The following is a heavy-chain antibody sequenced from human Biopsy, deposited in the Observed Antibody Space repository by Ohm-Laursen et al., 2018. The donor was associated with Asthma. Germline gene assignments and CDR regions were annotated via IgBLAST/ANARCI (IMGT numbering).Heavy chain of an antibody. D-gene: IGHD2-2*01. CDR2: INSVFGTT. J-gene: IGHJ4*02. Sequence: SSVKVSCKSLGGAFNTYVIGWVRQAPGQGLEWMGGINSVFGTTTYPQKFQDRVTITADDSTSTVYMELSSLRSEDTAVYYCARKAGSCISRTCYSLDFWDQGTLVTVSS. V-gene: IGHV1-69*01. CDR1: GGAFNTYV. CDR3: ARKAGSCISRTCYSLDF.